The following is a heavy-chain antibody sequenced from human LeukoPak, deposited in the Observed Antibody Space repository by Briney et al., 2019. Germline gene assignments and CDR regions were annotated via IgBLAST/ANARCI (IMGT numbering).Heavy chain of an antibody. J-gene: IGHJ4*02. Sequence: GESLKISCKGSGYSFTSYWISWVRQMPGRGLEWMGRIDPSDSYTNYSPSFQGHVTISADKSISTAYLQWSSLKASDTAMYYCAKSPIVVVPAAMGGNDYWGQGTLVTVSS. CDR1: GYSFTSYW. CDR2: IDPSDSYT. V-gene: IGHV5-10-1*01. CDR3: AKSPIVVVPAAMGGNDY. D-gene: IGHD2-2*01.